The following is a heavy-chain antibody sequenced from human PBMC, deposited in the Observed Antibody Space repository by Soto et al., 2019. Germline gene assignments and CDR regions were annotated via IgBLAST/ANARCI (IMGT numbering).Heavy chain of an antibody. Sequence: QVQLQVSGPRLVKPSETLSLTCAVSGDSISRYSWSWIRQPPGKGLEWIGNSHYNGNTKYNPSLKGRVTMSVDTSNNQFSLKLISVTAADTAVYFCAREGNLGRWVQPLDHWGQGFLVSVSS. CDR3: AREGNLGRWVQPLDH. CDR2: SHYNGNT. J-gene: IGHJ4*02. CDR1: GDSISRYS. D-gene: IGHD1-1*01. V-gene: IGHV4-59*01.